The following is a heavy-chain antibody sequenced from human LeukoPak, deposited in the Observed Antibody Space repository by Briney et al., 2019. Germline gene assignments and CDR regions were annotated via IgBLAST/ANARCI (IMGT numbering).Heavy chain of an antibody. Sequence: GGSLRLSCAASGFAFSSYGMHWVRQAPGKGLEWVAVIWYDGSNKYYADSVKGRFTISRDNAKNSLYLQMNSLRDEDTAVYYCATKTRAWPDYWGQGTLVTVSS. CDR3: ATKTRAWPDY. J-gene: IGHJ4*02. D-gene: IGHD5-12*01. CDR2: IWYDGSNK. V-gene: IGHV3-33*01. CDR1: GFAFSSYG.